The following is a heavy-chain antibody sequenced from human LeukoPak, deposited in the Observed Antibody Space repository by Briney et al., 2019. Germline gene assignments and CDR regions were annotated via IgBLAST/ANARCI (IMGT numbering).Heavy chain of an antibody. Sequence: PGXSLRLSCAASGFTVSSNYMSWVRQAPGKGLEWVSVIYSGGSTYYSDSVKGRFTISRDNSKNTLYLQMNSLRAEDTAVYYCASSPAGYSSGSLDYWGQGTLVTVSS. CDR2: IYSGGST. V-gene: IGHV3-53*01. J-gene: IGHJ4*02. CDR3: ASSPAGYSSGSLDY. CDR1: GFTVSSNY. D-gene: IGHD6-19*01.